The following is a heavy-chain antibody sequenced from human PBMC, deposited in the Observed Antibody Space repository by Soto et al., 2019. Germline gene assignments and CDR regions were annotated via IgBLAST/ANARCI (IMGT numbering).Heavy chain of an antibody. CDR3: ARHKSGSDWLDP. J-gene: IGHJ5*02. CDR1: YC. CDR2: MFYSGAT. Sequence: YCWGWIRHPPGKGLQWIGCMFYSGATYYNPSLKNRVTLSVDTSNNEFSLKLVSVTAPDTAVYYCARHKSGSDWLDPWGQGTLVTVSS. D-gene: IGHD2-15*01. V-gene: IGHV4-39*01.